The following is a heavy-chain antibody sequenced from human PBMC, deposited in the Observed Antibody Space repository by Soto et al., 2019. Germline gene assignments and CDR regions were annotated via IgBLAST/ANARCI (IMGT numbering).Heavy chain of an antibody. J-gene: IGHJ4*02. CDR1: GFTFSDYW. CDR2: INTDGNER. V-gene: IGHV3-7*01. Sequence: GGSLRLSCVGSGFTFSDYWVTWVRQVPGQGPEWVANINTDGNERYYVDFVEGRFSISRDNAKRSVYLEMNRLRANDTAVYFCARDEPHYYAAGSYKHWGRGTLVTVSS. D-gene: IGHD3-16*01. CDR3: ARDEPHYYAAGSYKH.